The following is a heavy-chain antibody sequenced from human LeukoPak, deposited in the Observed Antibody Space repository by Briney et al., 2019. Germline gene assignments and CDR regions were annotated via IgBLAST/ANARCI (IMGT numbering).Heavy chain of an antibody. D-gene: IGHD6-19*01. V-gene: IGHV3-74*01. CDR1: GFTFSSYW. J-gene: IGHJ4*02. Sequence: GGSLRLSCAVSGFTFSSYWMHWVRQAPGKGLVWVSRISGGGRNTSYADSVKGRFTISRDNAKNTLYLQMNGLSAEDTALYFCARSYSSRWGLFDYWGQGTLVTVSS. CDR2: ISGGGRNT. CDR3: ARSYSSRWGLFDY.